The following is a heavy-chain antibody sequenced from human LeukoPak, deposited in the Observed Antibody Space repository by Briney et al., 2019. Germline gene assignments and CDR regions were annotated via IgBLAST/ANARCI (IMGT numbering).Heavy chain of an antibody. J-gene: IGHJ4*02. CDR1: GGSISSNNW. Sequence: SGTLSLTCAVSGGSISSNNWWSWVRQPPGKGLEWIGEIYHIGNTNYNPSLKSRVTISVDKSNSQFSLKLNSVTAADTAVYYCASHGAFYLAYWGQGTLVTVSS. D-gene: IGHD2/OR15-2a*01. CDR2: IYHIGNT. CDR3: ASHGAFYLAY. V-gene: IGHV4-4*02.